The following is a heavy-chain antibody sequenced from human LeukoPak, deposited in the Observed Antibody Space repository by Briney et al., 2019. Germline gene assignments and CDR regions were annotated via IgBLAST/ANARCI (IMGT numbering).Heavy chain of an antibody. J-gene: IGHJ4*02. Sequence: SETLSLTCTVSGGSISNYYWSWIRQPPGKRLEWIGYVSYSGSSSSDPSLESRVTISVDMSKNQFSLRLSSVTASDAAVYYCARLQGRGDNYLDYWGQGTLVTVSS. V-gene: IGHV4-59*08. CDR2: VSYSGSS. CDR1: GGSISNYY. CDR3: ARLQGRGDNYLDY. D-gene: IGHD7-27*01.